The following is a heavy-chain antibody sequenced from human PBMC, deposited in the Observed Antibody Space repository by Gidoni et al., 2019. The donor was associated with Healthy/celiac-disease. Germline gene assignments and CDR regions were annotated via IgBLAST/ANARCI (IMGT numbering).Heavy chain of an antibody. CDR2: INPSGGST. D-gene: IGHD6-19*01. Sequence: QVQLVQSGAEVKKPGASVKVSCKASGYTFTSYYMHWVRQAPGQGLEWMGIINPSGGSTSYAQKFQGRVTMTRDTSTSTVYMELSSLRSEDTAVYYCARAAPGYSSGWYLHYWGQGTLVTVSS. J-gene: IGHJ4*02. V-gene: IGHV1-46*01. CDR1: GYTFTSYY. CDR3: ARAAPGYSSGWYLHY.